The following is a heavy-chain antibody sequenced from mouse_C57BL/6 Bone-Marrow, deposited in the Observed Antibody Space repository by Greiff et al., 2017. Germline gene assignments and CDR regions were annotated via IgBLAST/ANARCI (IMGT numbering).Heavy chain of an antibody. J-gene: IGHJ1*03. V-gene: IGHV1-85*01. CDR2: IYPRDGST. CDR1: GYTFTSYD. CDR3: ARVEFDGGSADWYFDV. D-gene: IGHD1-1*02. Sequence: VQRVESGPELVKPGASVKLSCKASGYTFTSYDINWVKQRPGQGLEWIGWIYPRDGSTKYNEKFKGQATLTVDTSSSTAYMELHSLTSEDSAVYFCARVEFDGGSADWYFDVWGTGTTVTVSS.